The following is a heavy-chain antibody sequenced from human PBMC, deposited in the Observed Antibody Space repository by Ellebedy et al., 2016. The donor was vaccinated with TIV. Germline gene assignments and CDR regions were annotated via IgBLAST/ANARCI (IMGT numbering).Heavy chain of an antibody. D-gene: IGHD1-14*01. J-gene: IGHJ4*02. CDR3: ATEVTHTTTPDLDY. CDR2: ISYDGSYK. Sequence: PGGSLRLSCAASGVDFGSSGVHWVRQAPGKGLEWVAVISYDGSYKSYAGSVLGRFAVSRDNSKNMAYLQMNSLRPGDTALYYCATEVTHTTTPDLDYWGQGTLVTVSA. CDR1: GVDFGSSG. V-gene: IGHV3-30*03.